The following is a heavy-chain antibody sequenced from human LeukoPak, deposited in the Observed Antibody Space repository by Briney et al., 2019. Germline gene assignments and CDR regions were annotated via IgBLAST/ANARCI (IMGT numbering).Heavy chain of an antibody. CDR1: GGSFSGYY. D-gene: IGHD1-26*01. Sequence: SETLSLTYAVYGGSFSGYYWSWIRQPPGKGLEWIGEINHSGSTNYNPSLKSRVTISVDTSKNQFSLKLSSVTAADTAVYYCARGGGGATDYWGQGTLVTVSS. CDR3: ARGGGGATDY. CDR2: INHSGST. J-gene: IGHJ4*02. V-gene: IGHV4-34*01.